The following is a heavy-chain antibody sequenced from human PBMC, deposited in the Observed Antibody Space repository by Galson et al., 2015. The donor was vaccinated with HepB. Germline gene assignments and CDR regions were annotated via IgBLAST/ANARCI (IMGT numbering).Heavy chain of an antibody. CDR1: GDSVSNXRAX. D-gene: IGHD2-8*01. V-gene: IGHV6-1*01. CDR3: ARDQSSHQMDFQH. J-gene: IGHJ1*01. Sequence: CAISGDSVSNXRAXXNWIRXSPSRXXXWLXXXYYXXXXXXXXXKPLKSXXTINPDTSKXQFSLXQNSVTPEDTAVYYCARDQSSHQMDFQHWGQGTLVIVSS. CDR2: XYYXXXXXX.